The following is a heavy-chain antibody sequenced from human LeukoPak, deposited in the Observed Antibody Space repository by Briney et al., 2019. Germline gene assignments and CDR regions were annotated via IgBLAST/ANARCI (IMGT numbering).Heavy chain of an antibody. CDR3: AKATRFLEWLLFAFDY. Sequence: GGSLRLSCAASGFTFSSYGMHWVRQAPGKGLEWVAVIWYDGSNKYYADSVKGRFTISRDNSKNTLYLRMNSLRAEDTAVYYCAKATRFLEWLLFAFDYWGQGTLVTVSS. D-gene: IGHD3-3*01. V-gene: IGHV3-33*06. CDR2: IWYDGSNK. J-gene: IGHJ4*02. CDR1: GFTFSSYG.